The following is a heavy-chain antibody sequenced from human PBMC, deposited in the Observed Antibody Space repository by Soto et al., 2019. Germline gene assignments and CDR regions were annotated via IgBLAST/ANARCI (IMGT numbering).Heavy chain of an antibody. J-gene: IGHJ4*02. CDR3: ASRSGRGQYYFDY. D-gene: IGHD4-4*01. Sequence: QVQLLQSGGEVKKPGASVKVSCKASGYTFRSYGVSWVRQAPGQGLEWMGWISGYNGNTNYAHSFQGRVTMTIDTSTNTAYMELRSLRSDDTAVYYCASRSGRGQYYFDYWGQGTLVTVSS. CDR2: ISGYNGNT. CDR1: GYTFRSYG. V-gene: IGHV1-18*01.